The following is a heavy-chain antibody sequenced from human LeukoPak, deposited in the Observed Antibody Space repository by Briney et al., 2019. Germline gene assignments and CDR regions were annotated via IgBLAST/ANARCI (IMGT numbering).Heavy chain of an antibody. V-gene: IGHV4-39*07. CDR1: GGSISSSSYY. CDR2: IYYSGST. J-gene: IGHJ6*02. Sequence: PSETLSLTCTVSGGSISSSSYYWGWIRQPPGKGLEWIGSIYYSGSTYYNPSLKSRVTISVDTSKNQFSLKLSSVTAADTAVYYCARDLNYGMDVWGQGTTVTVSS. CDR3: ARDLNYGMDV.